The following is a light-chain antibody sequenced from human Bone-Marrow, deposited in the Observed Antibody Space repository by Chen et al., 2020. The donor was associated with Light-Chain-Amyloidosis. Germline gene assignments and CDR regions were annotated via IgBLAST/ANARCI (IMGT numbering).Light chain of an antibody. V-gene: IGLV3-21*02. Sequence: SYVLTQPSSVSVAPGQTATIACGGNNIGSTSVHWYQQTPGQAPLLVVYDDSDRPSGIPVRLSGSNSGNTATLTISRVEAGDEAAYYCQVWDRSSDRPVFGGGTKLTVL. CDR3: QVWDRSSDRPV. J-gene: IGLJ3*02. CDR2: DDS. CDR1: NIGSTS.